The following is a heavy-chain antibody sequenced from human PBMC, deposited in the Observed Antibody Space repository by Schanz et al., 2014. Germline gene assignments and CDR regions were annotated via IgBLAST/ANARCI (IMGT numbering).Heavy chain of an antibody. CDR2: IYIGGNT. D-gene: IGHD3-10*01. J-gene: IGHJ3*02. V-gene: IGHV3-66*01. CDR3: AKGRFGELSAFDI. Sequence: EVQLLESGGGLVQPGGSLRLSCAASGFTFSDAWMSWVRQAPGKGLEWVSFIYIGGNTYYADSVKGRFTISRDNSKNTLYLQMNSLRPEDTAVYYCAKGRFGELSAFDIWGQGTMVTVSS. CDR1: GFTFSDAW.